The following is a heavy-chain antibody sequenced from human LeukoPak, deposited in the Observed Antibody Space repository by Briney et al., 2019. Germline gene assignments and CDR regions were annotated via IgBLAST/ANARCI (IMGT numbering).Heavy chain of an antibody. V-gene: IGHV4-39*01. CDR1: GGYISGSDNY. J-gene: IGHJ4*02. CDR2: VYYSGTT. Sequence: SDTLSLTCTVSGGYISGSDNYWAWIRQPPAEGLEWIGSVYYSGTTDYNPSLNSRVSIFVDTSKNQFSLKLTSVTAADTAVYYCARHSYYYDYWGQGTLVTVSS. D-gene: IGHD2-21*01. CDR3: ARHSYYYDY.